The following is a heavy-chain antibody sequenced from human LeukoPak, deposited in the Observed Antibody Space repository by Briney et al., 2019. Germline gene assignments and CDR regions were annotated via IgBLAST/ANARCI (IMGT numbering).Heavy chain of an antibody. CDR1: GYTFTSYG. CDR3: ARARKIAAAGFLVWFDP. J-gene: IGHJ5*02. CDR2: ISAYNGNT. D-gene: IGHD6-13*01. Sequence: ASVKVSCKASGYTFTSYGISWVRQAPGQGLEGMGWISAYNGNTNYAQKLQGRVTMTTDTSTSTAYMELRSLRSGDTAVYYCARARKIAAAGFLVWFDPWGQGTLVTVSS. V-gene: IGHV1-18*01.